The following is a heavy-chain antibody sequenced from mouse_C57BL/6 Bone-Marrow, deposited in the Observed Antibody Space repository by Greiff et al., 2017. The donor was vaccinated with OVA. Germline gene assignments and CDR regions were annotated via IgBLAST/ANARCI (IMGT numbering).Heavy chain of an antibody. Sequence: EVMLVESGGGLVKPGGSLKLSCAASGFTFSDYGMHWVRQAPEKGLEWVAYISSGSSTIYYADTVKGRFTISRDNAKNTLFLQITSLRSEDTAMNCCARPHAVYYDYGLDYAMDYWGQGTSVTVSS. CDR3: ARPHAVYYDYGLDYAMDY. CDR2: ISSGSSTI. D-gene: IGHD2-4*01. CDR1: GFTFSDYG. V-gene: IGHV5-17*01. J-gene: IGHJ4*01.